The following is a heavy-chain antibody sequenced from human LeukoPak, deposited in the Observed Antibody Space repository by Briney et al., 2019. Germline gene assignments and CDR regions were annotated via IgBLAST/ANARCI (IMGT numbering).Heavy chain of an antibody. Sequence: PSETLSLTCAVYGGSFSGYYWSWIRQPPGKGLEWIGEINHSGSTNYNPSLKSRVTISVDTSKNQFSLKLSSVTAADTAVYYCASHTYRAFDIWGQGTMVTVSS. CDR2: INHSGST. D-gene: IGHD1-14*01. V-gene: IGHV4-34*01. CDR3: ASHTYRAFDI. CDR1: GGSFSGYY. J-gene: IGHJ3*02.